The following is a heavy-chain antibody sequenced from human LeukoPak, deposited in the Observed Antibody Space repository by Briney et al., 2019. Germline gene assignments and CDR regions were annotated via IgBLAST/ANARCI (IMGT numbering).Heavy chain of an antibody. CDR3: AELGITMIGGV. CDR2: ISSSGSTI. CDR1: GFTFSSYG. J-gene: IGHJ6*04. D-gene: IGHD3-10*02. Sequence: GGSLRLSCAASGFTFSSYGMSWVRQAPGKGLEWVSYISSSGSTIYYADSVRGRFTISRDNAKNSLYLQMNSLRAEDTAVYYCAELGITMIGGVWGKGTTVTISS. V-gene: IGHV3-48*04.